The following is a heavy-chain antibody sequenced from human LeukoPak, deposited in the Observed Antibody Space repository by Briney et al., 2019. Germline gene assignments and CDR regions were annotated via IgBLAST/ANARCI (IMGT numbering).Heavy chain of an antibody. V-gene: IGHV1-46*01. J-gene: IGHJ4*02. CDR3: ASNDPDYDSSGYRY. CDR2: INPSGGST. CDR1: GYTFTSYY. Sequence: ASVKVSCTASGYTFTSYYMHWVRQAPGQGLEWMGIINPSGGSTSYAQKFQGRVTMTRDMSTSTVYMELSSLRSEDTAVYYCASNDPDYDSSGYRYWGQGTLVTVSS. D-gene: IGHD3-22*01.